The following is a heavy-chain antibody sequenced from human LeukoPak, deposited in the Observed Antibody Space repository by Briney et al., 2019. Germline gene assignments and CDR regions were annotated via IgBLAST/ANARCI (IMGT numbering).Heavy chain of an antibody. CDR2: INNDGDST. V-gene: IGHV3-23*01. CDR1: GFTFSSSA. Sequence: GGSLRLSCAASGFTFSSSAMSWVRQAPGKGLEWVSAINNDGDSTYSADSVKGRFTVSRDNSKNTLYLQMNSLRAEDAAVYYCAQQVGYCSSGHCYFTYWGQGTLVTVSS. D-gene: IGHD2-15*01. J-gene: IGHJ1*01. CDR3: AQQVGYCSSGHCYFTY.